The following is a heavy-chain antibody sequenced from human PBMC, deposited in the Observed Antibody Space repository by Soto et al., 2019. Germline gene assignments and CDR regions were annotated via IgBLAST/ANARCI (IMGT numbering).Heavy chain of an antibody. D-gene: IGHD2-15*01. CDR2: VYYSGST. Sequence: QLQLQQSGPGLLKPSETLAVTCNVSGASISTTSYYWAWIRRSPGKGLAWIATVYYSGSTYYNPSLRSRVTISVDTSKNQFSLKLTSVTAADTAVYYCASLRWYIWRNGLDVWGQGTTVTVSS. J-gene: IGHJ6*02. CDR3: ASLRWYIWRNGLDV. V-gene: IGHV4-39*01. CDR1: GASISTTSYY.